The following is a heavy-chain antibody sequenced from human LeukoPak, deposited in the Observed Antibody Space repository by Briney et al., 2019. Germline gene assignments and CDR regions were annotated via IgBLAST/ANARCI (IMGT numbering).Heavy chain of an antibody. Sequence: GASVKVSCKASGYMFTDYYLHWVRQAPGQGLEWVGWINPQSGGADLAPKFQGRVTMTRDTSINTTYMELTSLISDDTAVYYCARETYFDTTGHYGWFDPWGQGTLVTVSS. J-gene: IGHJ5*02. CDR2: INPQSGGA. CDR1: GYMFTDYY. CDR3: ARETYFDTTGHYGWFDP. V-gene: IGHV1-2*02. D-gene: IGHD3-22*01.